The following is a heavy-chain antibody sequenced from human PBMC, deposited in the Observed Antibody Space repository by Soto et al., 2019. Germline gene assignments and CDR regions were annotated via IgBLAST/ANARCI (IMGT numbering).Heavy chain of an antibody. CDR2: ISSSGNLI. D-gene: IGHD2-21*01. CDR1: GFTFSSYE. CDR3: ARDDSPVAPLAY. Sequence: GGSLRLACAASGFTFSSYEMNWVRQAPGKGLEWVSYISSSGNLIYYADSVKGRFTISRDNAKNSLYLQMNSLRAEDTAVYYCARDDSPVAPLAYWGQGTLVTVSS. J-gene: IGHJ4*02. V-gene: IGHV3-48*03.